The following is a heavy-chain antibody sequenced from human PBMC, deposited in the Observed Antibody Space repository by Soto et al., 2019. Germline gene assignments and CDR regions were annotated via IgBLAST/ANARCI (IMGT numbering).Heavy chain of an antibody. V-gene: IGHV4-31*03. CDR2: IYYSGST. Sequence: PSETLSLTCTVSGGSISRGDYYWSWIRQHPGKGLEWIGYIYYSGSTYYNPSLKSRVTISVDTSKNQFSLKLTSVTAADTAVYYCARALLMVYTNWFDPWGQGTLVTVSS. CDR3: ARALLMVYTNWFDP. D-gene: IGHD2-8*01. CDR1: GGSISRGDYY. J-gene: IGHJ5*02.